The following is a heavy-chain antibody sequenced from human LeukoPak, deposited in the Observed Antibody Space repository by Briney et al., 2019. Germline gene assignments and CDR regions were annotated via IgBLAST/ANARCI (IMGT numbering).Heavy chain of an antibody. J-gene: IGHJ5*02. CDR3: AREDDSGNWFDP. Sequence: SETLPLTCAVSGGSISSGGYSWSWIRQPPGKGLEWIGYIYHSGNTYYNPSLKSRVTISVDRSKNQFSLKLNSVTAADTAVYYCAREDDSGNWFDPWGQGTLVTVSS. CDR1: GGSISSGGYS. CDR2: IYHSGNT. D-gene: IGHD1-26*01. V-gene: IGHV4-30-2*01.